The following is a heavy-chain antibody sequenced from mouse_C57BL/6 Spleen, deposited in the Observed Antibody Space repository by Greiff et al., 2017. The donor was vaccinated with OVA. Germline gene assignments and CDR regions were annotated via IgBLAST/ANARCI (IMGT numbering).Heavy chain of an antibody. CDR2: IYPGSGST. V-gene: IGHV1-55*01. Sequence: QVQLQQPGAELVKPGASVKMSCKASGYTFTSYWITWVKQRPGQGLEWIGDIYPGSGSTNYNEKFKSKATLTVDTSSSTAYMQLSILTSEDSAVYYCAREGIITTPLAGFAYWGQGTLVTVSA. D-gene: IGHD1-1*01. CDR3: AREGIITTPLAGFAY. CDR1: GYTFTSYW. J-gene: IGHJ3*01.